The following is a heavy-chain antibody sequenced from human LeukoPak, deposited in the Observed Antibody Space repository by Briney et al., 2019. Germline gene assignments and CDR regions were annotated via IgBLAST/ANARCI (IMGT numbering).Heavy chain of an antibody. Sequence: SETLSLTCTVSSGSISSYYWSWIRQPPGKGLEWIGYIYYSGSTNYNPSLKSRVTISVDTSKNQFSLKLSSVTAADTAVYYCARYSGSYYRYFDYWGQGTLVTVSS. CDR2: IYYSGST. J-gene: IGHJ4*02. CDR1: SGSISSYY. V-gene: IGHV4-59*08. CDR3: ARYSGSYYRYFDY. D-gene: IGHD1-26*01.